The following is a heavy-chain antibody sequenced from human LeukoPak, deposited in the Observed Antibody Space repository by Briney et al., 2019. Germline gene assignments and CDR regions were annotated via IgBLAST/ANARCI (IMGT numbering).Heavy chain of an antibody. D-gene: IGHD6-13*01. CDR3: AKDSYSSSWYPLYYMDV. V-gene: IGHV3-23*01. J-gene: IGHJ6*03. CDR2: ISGSGGST. Sequence: PGGSLRLSCAASGFTFSSYAMSWVRQAPGKGLEWVSAISGSGGSTYYADSVKGRFTISRDNSKNTPYLQMNSLRAEDTAVYYCAKDSYSSSWYPLYYMDVWGKGTTVTVSS. CDR1: GFTFSSYA.